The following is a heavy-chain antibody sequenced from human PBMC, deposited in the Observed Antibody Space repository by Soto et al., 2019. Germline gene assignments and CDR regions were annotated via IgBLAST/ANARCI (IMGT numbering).Heavy chain of an antibody. D-gene: IGHD3-3*01. CDR1: GFTFSGYA. Sequence: GGSLRLSCAASGFTFSGYAMSWIRQPPGKGLEWVSAISGSGGSTYYADSVKGRFTISRDNSKNTLYLQMNSLRAEDTAVYYCAKVGPPYDXWSGWTPLIPNYYGMDVWGQGTTVTVSS. J-gene: IGHJ6*02. V-gene: IGHV3-23*01. CDR3: AKVGPPYDXWSGWTPLIPNYYGMDV. CDR2: ISGSGGST.